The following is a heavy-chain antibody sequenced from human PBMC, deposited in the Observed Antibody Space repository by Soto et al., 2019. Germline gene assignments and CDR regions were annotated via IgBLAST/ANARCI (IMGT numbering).Heavy chain of an antibody. J-gene: IGHJ3*02. V-gene: IGHV3-23*01. D-gene: IGHD2-2*01. CDR1: GFTFRSYA. CDR3: AKDRFCSSISCSGGNAFDI. Sequence: EVQLLESGGGLVQPGGSLRLSCAASGFTFRSYAMSWVRQAPGKGLEWVSAISGPGDSTQNADSVKGRFTISRDNSKNQLYLQMNSLRAEDTAVYYCAKDRFCSSISCSGGNAFDIWGQGTKVTVSS. CDR2: ISGPGDST.